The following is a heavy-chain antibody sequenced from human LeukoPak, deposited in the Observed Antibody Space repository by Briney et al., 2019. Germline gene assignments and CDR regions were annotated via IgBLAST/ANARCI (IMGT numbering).Heavy chain of an antibody. CDR3: ARDRWEKGYYYYGMDV. D-gene: IGHD1-26*01. CDR1: GFTFSSYE. J-gene: IGHJ6*02. Sequence: GGSLRLSCAASGFTFSSYEMNWVRQAPGKGLEWVSYISSSGSTIYYADSVKGRFTISRDNAKNSLYLQMNSLRAEDTAVYYCARDRWEKGYYYYGMDVWGQGTTVTVSS. V-gene: IGHV3-48*03. CDR2: ISSSGSTI.